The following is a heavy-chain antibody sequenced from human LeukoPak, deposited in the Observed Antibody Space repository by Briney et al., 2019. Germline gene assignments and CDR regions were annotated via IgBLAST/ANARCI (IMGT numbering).Heavy chain of an antibody. J-gene: IGHJ4*02. CDR3: ARRRDFIDY. CDR2: SSSSGSTI. CDR1: GFTLSDYY. D-gene: IGHD3/OR15-3a*01. V-gene: IGHV3-11*01. Sequence: GGSLRLSCAASGFTLSDYYMSWIRQAPGKGLEWVSYSSSSGSTIYYADSVKGRFAISRDNAKSSLYLQMNSLRAEDTAVYYCARRRDFIDYWGQGTLVTVSS.